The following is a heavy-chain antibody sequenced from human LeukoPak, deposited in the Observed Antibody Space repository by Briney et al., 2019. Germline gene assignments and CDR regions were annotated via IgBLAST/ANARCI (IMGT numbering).Heavy chain of an antibody. Sequence: GGSLRLSCAASGFTFSSYGISWVRQAPGNGLEWVSAISGGGGSTYYADSVKGRFTISRDNSKNTLYLQMNSLRAEDTAVYYCAKDRYSSVYYFDYWGQGTLVTVSS. CDR2: ISGGGGST. V-gene: IGHV3-23*01. J-gene: IGHJ4*02. CDR3: AKDRYSSVYYFDY. CDR1: GFTFSSYG. D-gene: IGHD6-25*01.